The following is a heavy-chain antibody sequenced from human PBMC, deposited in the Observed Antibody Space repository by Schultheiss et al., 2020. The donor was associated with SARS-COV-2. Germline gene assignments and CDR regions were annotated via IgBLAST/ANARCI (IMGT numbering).Heavy chain of an antibody. CDR1: GLTFSNYG. CDR2: IWNDGSEK. J-gene: IGHJ4*02. Sequence: GGSLRLSCAASGLTFSNYGMHWVRQAPGKGLEWVAVIWNDGSEKYYADSVKGRFTISRDNSKNTLYLQMSSLRVEDTAVYYCARDLAFSFSGWFTYWGQGTLVTVSS. D-gene: IGHD6-19*01. V-gene: IGHV3-33*01. CDR3: ARDLAFSFSGWFTY.